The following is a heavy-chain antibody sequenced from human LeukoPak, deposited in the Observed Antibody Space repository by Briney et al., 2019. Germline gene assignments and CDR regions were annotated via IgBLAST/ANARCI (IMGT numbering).Heavy chain of an antibody. CDR2: IIAYNGNT. CDR3: ASAEGDYEP. V-gene: IGHV1-18*01. CDR1: GYTFTRSG. J-gene: IGHJ5*02. D-gene: IGHD4-17*01. Sequence: ASLKASCKASGYTFTRSGITRVRQSPGQRLEWMGWIIAYNGNTNCAQKLQGRVTMSTDTSTSTAYMELRRLRSDDTAVYCCASAEGDYEPWGQGTLVTVSS.